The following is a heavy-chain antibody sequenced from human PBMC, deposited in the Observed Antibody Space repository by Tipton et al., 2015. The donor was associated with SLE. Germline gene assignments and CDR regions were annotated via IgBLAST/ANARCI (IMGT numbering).Heavy chain of an antibody. Sequence: TLSLTCTVSGGSISSSSYYWGWIRQPPGKGLEWIGSIYYSGSTYYNPSLKSRVTISVDTSKNQFSLKLSSVTAADTAVYYCARIYDYVWGSYRPFDYWGQGTLVTVSS. CDR3: ARIYDYVWGSYRPFDY. CDR1: GGSISSSSYY. CDR2: IYYSGST. D-gene: IGHD3-16*02. J-gene: IGHJ4*02. V-gene: IGHV4-39*07.